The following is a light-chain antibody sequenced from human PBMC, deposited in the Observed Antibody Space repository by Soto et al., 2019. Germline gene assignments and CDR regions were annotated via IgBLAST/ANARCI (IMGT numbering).Light chain of an antibody. Sequence: EIVLTQSPGTLSLSPGERATISCRASQSVTSTYFAWYQQKPGQAPRLLIYGASNRATGIPDRFSGSGSGTDFTLTISRLEPDDAAVYFCQQRTNWPLTFGGGTKVEVK. CDR3: QQRTNWPLT. V-gene: IGKV3D-20*02. CDR1: QSVTSTY. J-gene: IGKJ4*01. CDR2: GAS.